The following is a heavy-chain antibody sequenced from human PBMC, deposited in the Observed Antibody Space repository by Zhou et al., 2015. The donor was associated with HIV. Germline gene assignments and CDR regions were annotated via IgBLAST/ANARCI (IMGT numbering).Heavy chain of an antibody. V-gene: IGHV1-18*01. CDR1: GYTFTNYG. CDR3: ARDDSSGYHSFDY. Sequence: QVQLVQSGAEVKKPGASVKVSCKASGYTFTNYGLSWVRQAPGQGLEWMGGISAYTGNTNYAQKLQDRVTMTTDTSTSTAYMELRSLRSDDTATYFCARDDSSGYHSFDYWGQGTLVTVS. CDR2: ISAYTGNT. D-gene: IGHD3-22*01. J-gene: IGHJ4*02.